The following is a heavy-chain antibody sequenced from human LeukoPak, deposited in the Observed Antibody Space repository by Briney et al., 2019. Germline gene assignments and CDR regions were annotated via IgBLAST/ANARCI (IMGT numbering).Heavy chain of an antibody. J-gene: IGHJ6*03. Sequence: SETLSLTCNVSGDSIRSDYWSWIRQTPGKGLEWIGFIFHSGTTDYNPSLQSRATISIDTSRKSFSLKLLSVTAADTAVYYCARTRPQAYATSYMDVWGTGATVTVSS. CDR1: GDSIRSDY. D-gene: IGHD1-26*01. CDR3: ARTRPQAYATSYMDV. CDR2: IFHSGTT. V-gene: IGHV4-59*08.